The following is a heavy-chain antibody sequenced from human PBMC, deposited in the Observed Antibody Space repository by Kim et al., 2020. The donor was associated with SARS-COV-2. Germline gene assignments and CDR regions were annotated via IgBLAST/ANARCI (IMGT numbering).Heavy chain of an antibody. CDR2: INSDGSST. Sequence: GGSLRLSCAASGFTFSSYWMHWVRQAPGKGLVWVSRINSDGSSTSYADSVKGRFTISRDNAKNTLYLQMNSLRAEDTAVYYCARVSCSGGSCYSGIYGMDVWGQGTTVTVSS. CDR3: ARVSCSGGSCYSGIYGMDV. CDR1: GFTFSSYW. J-gene: IGHJ6*02. V-gene: IGHV3-74*01. D-gene: IGHD2-15*01.